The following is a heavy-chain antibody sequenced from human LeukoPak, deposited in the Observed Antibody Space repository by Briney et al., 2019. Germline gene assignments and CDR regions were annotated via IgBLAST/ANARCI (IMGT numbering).Heavy chain of an antibody. Sequence: TGGSLRLSCAASGFTFSTYAMSWVRQAPGKGLEWVSAISGSGDGTYYADSVKGRFTISRDNSKNTLYLQMNSLRAEDTAIYYCAKEKSSQGYMDVWGKGTPVTVSS. CDR2: ISGSGDGT. V-gene: IGHV3-23*01. CDR3: AKEKSSQGYMDV. CDR1: GFTFSTYA. J-gene: IGHJ6*03.